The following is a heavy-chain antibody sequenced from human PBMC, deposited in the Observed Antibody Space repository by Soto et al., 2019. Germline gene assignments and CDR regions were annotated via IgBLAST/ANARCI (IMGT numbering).Heavy chain of an antibody. Sequence: KPSETLSLTCAVSGGSISSGGYSWSWIRQPPGKGLEWIGYIYHSGSTYYNPSLKSRVTISVDRSKNQFSLKLSSVTAADTAVYYCARACSSTSCYDYWGQGTLVTVSS. J-gene: IGHJ4*02. D-gene: IGHD2-2*01. CDR1: GGSISSGGYS. CDR3: ARACSSTSCYDY. V-gene: IGHV4-30-2*01. CDR2: IYHSGST.